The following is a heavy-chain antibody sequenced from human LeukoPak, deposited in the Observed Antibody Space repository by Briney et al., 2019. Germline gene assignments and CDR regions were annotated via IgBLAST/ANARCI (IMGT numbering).Heavy chain of an antibody. Sequence: SETLSLTCTVSGGSISNSYWSWIRQPPGKGLEWIGYIYYSGITNYNPSLKSRVTISVDTSKKQFSLKLSSVTAADTAVYYCARILGPPYVDYYFDYWGQGTLVTVSS. CDR1: GGSISNSY. J-gene: IGHJ4*02. D-gene: IGHD3-10*01. CDR3: ARILGPPYVDYYFDY. CDR2: IYYSGIT. V-gene: IGHV4-59*01.